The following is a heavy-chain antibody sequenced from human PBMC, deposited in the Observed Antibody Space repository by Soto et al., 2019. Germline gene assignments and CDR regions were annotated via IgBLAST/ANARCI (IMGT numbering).Heavy chain of an antibody. D-gene: IGHD1-1*01. CDR3: ASHDPGSPVGY. V-gene: IGHV3-72*01. CDR2: IRNKAKSYST. Sequence: PGGSLRLSCAASGFTFSDHYMDWVRQAPGKGLEWVGRIRNKAKSYSTDHAASVKGRITISRDDSKNSLYLQMNSLKTEDTAVYYCASHDPGSPVGYWGQGTLVTVSS. J-gene: IGHJ4*02. CDR1: GFTFSDHY.